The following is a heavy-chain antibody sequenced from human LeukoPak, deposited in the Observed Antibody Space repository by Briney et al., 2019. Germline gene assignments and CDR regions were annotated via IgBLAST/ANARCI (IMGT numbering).Heavy chain of an antibody. Sequence: PGGSLRLSCAASGFTFSSYSMNWVRQAQGKGLELVSYISSSSSSIYYADSVKGRFTISRDNAKNSLYLQMNSLRDEDTAVYYCARDRRFDFDYWGQGILVTVSS. D-gene: IGHD3-3*01. V-gene: IGHV3-48*02. CDR1: GFTFSSYS. CDR2: ISSSSSSI. J-gene: IGHJ4*02. CDR3: ARDRRFDFDY.